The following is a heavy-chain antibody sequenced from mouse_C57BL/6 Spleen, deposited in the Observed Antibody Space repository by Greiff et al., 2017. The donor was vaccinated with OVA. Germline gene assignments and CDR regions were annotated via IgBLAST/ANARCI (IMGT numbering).Heavy chain of an antibody. Sequence: EVQGVESGGGLVKPGGSLKLSCAASGFTFSSYAMSWVRQTPEKRLEWVATISDGGSYTYYPDNVKGRFTISRDNAKNNLYLQMSHLKSEDTAMYYCAREGTGTKGFAYWGQGTLVTVSA. CDR3: AREGTGTKGFAY. CDR2: ISDGGSYT. J-gene: IGHJ3*01. D-gene: IGHD4-1*01. V-gene: IGHV5-4*01. CDR1: GFTFSSYA.